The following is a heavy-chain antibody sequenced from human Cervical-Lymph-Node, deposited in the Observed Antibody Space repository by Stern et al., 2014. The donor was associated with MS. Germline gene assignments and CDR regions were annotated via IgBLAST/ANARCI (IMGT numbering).Heavy chain of an antibody. CDR1: GFSLNNVGEG. D-gene: IGHD3-10*01. CDR2: NYWDDDR. V-gene: IGHV2-5*02. J-gene: IGHJ4*02. Sequence: QVTLRESGPTVVKPTQTLTLTCRFSGFSLNNVGEGVAWIHQPTGKALEWLALNYWDDDRRYSPSLKGRLTITKDTSKNLVVLKMTNMDPLDTATYFCAHSSLSYGVSFDYWGQGTPVTVSS. CDR3: AHSSLSYGVSFDY.